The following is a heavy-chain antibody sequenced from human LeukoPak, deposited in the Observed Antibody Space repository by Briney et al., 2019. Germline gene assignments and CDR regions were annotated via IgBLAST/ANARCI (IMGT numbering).Heavy chain of an antibody. V-gene: IGHV3-23*01. CDR3: AKDRRSGVYYDSSGMDAFDI. J-gene: IGHJ3*02. D-gene: IGHD3-22*01. Sequence: PGASLRLSCAASGFTFSSYAMSWVRQAPGKGLEWVSAISGSGGSTYYADSVKGRFTISRDNSKNTLYLQMNSLRAEDTAVYYCAKDRRSGVYYDSSGMDAFDIWGQGTMVTVSS. CDR1: GFTFSSYA. CDR2: ISGSGGST.